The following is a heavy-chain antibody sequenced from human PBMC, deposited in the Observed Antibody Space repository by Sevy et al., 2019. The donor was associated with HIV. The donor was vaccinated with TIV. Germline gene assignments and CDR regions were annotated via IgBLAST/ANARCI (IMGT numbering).Heavy chain of an antibody. V-gene: IGHV3-48*02. CDR3: AGSITMVRGVIITGPYFDY. D-gene: IGHD3-10*01. CDR2: ISSSSSIL. Sequence: GGSLRLSCAASRFTFSSYSMNWVRQAPGKGLEWVSYISSSSSILYYANSVKGRFTISRDNAKNSLYLQMNSLRDEDTAVYYCAGSITMVRGVIITGPYFDYWGQGTLVTVSS. J-gene: IGHJ4*02. CDR1: RFTFSSYS.